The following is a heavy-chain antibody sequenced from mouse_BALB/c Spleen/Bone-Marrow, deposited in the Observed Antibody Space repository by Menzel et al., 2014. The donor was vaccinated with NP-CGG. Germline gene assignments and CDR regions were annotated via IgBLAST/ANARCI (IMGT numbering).Heavy chain of an antibody. CDR1: DFNIKDAY. V-gene: IGHV14-3*02. CDR3: AVYYYGRSSFAY. D-gene: IGHD1-1*01. CDR2: IDPANVNT. J-gene: IGHJ3*01. Sequence: VQLQQSGAELVKPGASVKLSCTASDFNIKDAYMHWVKQRPEQGLEWIGRIDPANVNTKYDTKFQGKATITADTSSNTAYLLLSSLTSEDTAVYYWAVYYYGRSSFAYWGQGTLVTVSA.